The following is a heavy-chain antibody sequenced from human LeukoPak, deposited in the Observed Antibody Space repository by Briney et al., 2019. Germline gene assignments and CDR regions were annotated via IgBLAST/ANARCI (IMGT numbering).Heavy chain of an antibody. CDR1: GGSISSSSYY. D-gene: IGHD6-19*01. V-gene: IGHV4-39*07. CDR2: IYYSGST. J-gene: IGHJ5*02. CDR3: ASDSGWSGWFDP. Sequence: SETLSLTCTVSGGSISSSSYYWGWIRQPPGKGLEWIGSIYYSGSTYYNPSLKSRVTISVDTSKNQFSLKLSSVTAADTAVYYCASDSGWSGWFDPWGQGTLVTVSS.